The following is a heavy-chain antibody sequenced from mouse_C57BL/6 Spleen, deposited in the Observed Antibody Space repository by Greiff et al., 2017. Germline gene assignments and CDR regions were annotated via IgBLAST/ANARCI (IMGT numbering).Heavy chain of an antibody. D-gene: IGHD1-1*01. Sequence: VKLMESGAELVRPGTSVKMSCKASGYTFTNYWIGWAKQRPGPGLEWIGDIYPGGGYTNYNEKFKGKATLTADKSSSTAYMQFSSLTSEDSAIYYCASFITTTISAMDYWGQGTSVTVSS. CDR2: IYPGGGYT. J-gene: IGHJ4*01. CDR3: ASFITTTISAMDY. V-gene: IGHV1-63*01. CDR1: GYTFTNYW.